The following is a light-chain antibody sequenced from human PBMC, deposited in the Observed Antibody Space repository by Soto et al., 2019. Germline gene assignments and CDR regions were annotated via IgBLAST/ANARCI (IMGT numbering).Light chain of an antibody. Sequence: EIVMTQSPATLSVSPGERATLSCRASQSVNSNLAWYQQKPGQAPRLLIYDESTRATGIPARFSGSGSGTEFTLTISSRQSEDFAVYYCQKYNNWPRTFGQGTKVEIK. CDR2: DES. CDR1: QSVNSN. CDR3: QKYNNWPRT. V-gene: IGKV3-15*01. J-gene: IGKJ1*01.